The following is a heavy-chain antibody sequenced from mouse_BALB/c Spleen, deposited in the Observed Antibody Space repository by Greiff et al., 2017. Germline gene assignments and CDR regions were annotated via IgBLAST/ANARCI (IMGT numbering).Heavy chain of an antibody. Sequence: QVQLQQSGAELVRPGTSVKVSCKASGYAFTNYLIEWVKQRPGQGLEWIGVINPGSGGTNYNEKFKGKATFTADTSSNTAYMQLSSLTSEDSAVYYCARAMITTFDYWGQGTTLTVSS. V-gene: IGHV1-54*02. CDR1: GYAFTNYL. CDR2: INPGSGGT. J-gene: IGHJ2*01. CDR3: ARAMITTFDY. D-gene: IGHD2-4*01.